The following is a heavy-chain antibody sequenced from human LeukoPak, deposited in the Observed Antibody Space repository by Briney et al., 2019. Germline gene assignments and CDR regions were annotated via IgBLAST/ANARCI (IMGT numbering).Heavy chain of an antibody. CDR1: GFTFSSYW. J-gene: IGHJ6*02. D-gene: IGHD3-10*01. Sequence: PGGSLRLSCAASGFTFSSYWMHWVRQAPGKGLEWVAYIKPDGSVTQYVDSVEGRFTISRDNAQNSLFLQMNSLRAEDTALYYCARFGVAYGIDVWGQGTTVTVSS. CDR2: IKPDGSVT. CDR3: ARFGVAYGIDV. V-gene: IGHV3-7*01.